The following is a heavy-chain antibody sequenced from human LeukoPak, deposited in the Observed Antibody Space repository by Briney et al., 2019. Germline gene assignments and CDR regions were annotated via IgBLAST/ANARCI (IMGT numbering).Heavy chain of an antibody. Sequence: GGSLGLSCAASGFTFSSYWMNWVRQAPGKGLEWVANIKQDGSKKYYVDSVKGRFTISRDNAKNSLYLQMNSLRAEDTAVYYCARDTAYDSSDFDYWGQGTLVTVSS. J-gene: IGHJ4*02. CDR3: ARDTAYDSSDFDY. V-gene: IGHV3-7*01. CDR2: IKQDGSKK. D-gene: IGHD3-22*01. CDR1: GFTFSSYW.